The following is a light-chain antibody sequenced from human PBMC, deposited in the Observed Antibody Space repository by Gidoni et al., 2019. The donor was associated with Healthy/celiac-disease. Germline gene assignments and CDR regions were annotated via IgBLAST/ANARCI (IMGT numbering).Light chain of an antibody. Sequence: EIVLTPSLGTLSLTPGARATLACRASQIVSSSYLAWYQQKPGQAPRLLIYGASSRATGVPDRFSGSGSGTDFTLTISRLEPEDFAVYYCQQYGRSPWTFXQXTKVEIK. CDR3: QQYGRSPWT. CDR2: GAS. J-gene: IGKJ1*01. V-gene: IGKV3-20*01. CDR1: QIVSSSY.